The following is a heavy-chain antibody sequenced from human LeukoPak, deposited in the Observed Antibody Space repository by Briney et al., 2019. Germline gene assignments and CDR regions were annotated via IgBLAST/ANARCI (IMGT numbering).Heavy chain of an antibody. CDR2: ISDSGDT. CDR3: AKAPVTTCRGAYCYPFDY. V-gene: IGHV3-23*01. CDR1: GFTLSSYA. J-gene: IGHJ4*02. D-gene: IGHD2-21*01. Sequence: GGSLRLSCAASGFTLSSYAMSWVRQAPGKGLEWVSAISDSGDTYHADSVKGRFTISRDSSKNTLFLQMNRLRPEDAAVYYCAKAPVTTCRGAYCYPFDYWGQGTLVTVSS.